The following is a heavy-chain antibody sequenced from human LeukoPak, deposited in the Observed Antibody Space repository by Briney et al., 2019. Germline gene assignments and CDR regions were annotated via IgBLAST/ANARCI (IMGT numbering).Heavy chain of an antibody. CDR1: GFTFSSYS. V-gene: IGHV3-21*01. J-gene: IGHJ3*02. CDR3: ARAMLGTMARNENRYRNAFDI. CDR2: ISSSSSYI. Sequence: GGSLRLSCAASGFTFSSYSMNWVRQAPGKGLEWVSSISSSSSYIYYADSVKGRFTISRDNAKNSLYLQMNSLRAEDTAVYYCARAMLGTMARNENRYRNAFDIWGQGTMVTVSS. D-gene: IGHD1-14*01.